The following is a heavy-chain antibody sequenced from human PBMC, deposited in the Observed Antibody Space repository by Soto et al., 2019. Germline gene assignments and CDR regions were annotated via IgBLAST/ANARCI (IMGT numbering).Heavy chain of an antibody. J-gene: IGHJ4*02. V-gene: IGHV3-33*01. D-gene: IGHD3-3*01. CDR2: LWYDGSNQ. CDR3: ARDINDFWSGYLY. Sequence: QVQLVESGGGVVQPGTSLRLSCAASGFSFSSYVMHWVRQAPGKGLEWVAALWYDGSNQNYAESVKGRFTISRDNSKSTVYLQMNSLKAEDTAVYYCARDINDFWSGYLYWGQGTLVTVSS. CDR1: GFSFSSYV.